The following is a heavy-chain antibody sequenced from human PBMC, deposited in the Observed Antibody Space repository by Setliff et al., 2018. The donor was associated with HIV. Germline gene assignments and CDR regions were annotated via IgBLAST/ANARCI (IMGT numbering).Heavy chain of an antibody. J-gene: IGHJ5*02. Sequence: GGSLRLSCAASGFSLNDYSMNWVRQAPGKGLEWVSCISSGGGFIYYAASVKGRFTISRDNAGKSLYLQMNSLKVDDTAVYYCTAGHYGPNPWGQGTPVTVSS. CDR1: GFSLNDYS. D-gene: IGHD3-10*01. CDR3: TAGHYGPNP. V-gene: IGHV3-21*01. CDR2: ISSGGGFI.